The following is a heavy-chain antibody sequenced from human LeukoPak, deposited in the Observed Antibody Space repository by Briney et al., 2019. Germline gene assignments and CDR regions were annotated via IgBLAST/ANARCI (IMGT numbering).Heavy chain of an antibody. CDR2: TSHDEGNK. Sequence: GGSLRLSCAASGFTFSNYPLHWVRQAPGKGLEWVAVTSHDEGNKYYADSVKGRFTISRDNSKNTLYLQMNSLRPEDTAVYYCARVPGIAAPGPFDYWGQGTLVTVSS. CDR3: ARVPGIAAPGPFDY. D-gene: IGHD6-13*01. CDR1: GFTFSNYP. V-gene: IGHV3-30*04. J-gene: IGHJ4*02.